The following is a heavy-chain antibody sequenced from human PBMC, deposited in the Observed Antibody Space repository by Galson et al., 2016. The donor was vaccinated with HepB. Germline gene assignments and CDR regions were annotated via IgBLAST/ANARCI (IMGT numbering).Heavy chain of an antibody. CDR3: VKTGSGSYSAY. CDR1: GFTFSHFE. CDR2: ITSGSSI. J-gene: IGHJ4*02. V-gene: IGHV3-69-1*02. D-gene: IGHD3-10*01. Sequence: SLRLSCAASGFTFSHFEMNWVRQAPGKGLEWISAITSGSSIFYAASVRGRCTTSRDNAKNSLFLEMNSLRAEDTALYYCVKTGSGSYSAYWGQGTLVTVSS.